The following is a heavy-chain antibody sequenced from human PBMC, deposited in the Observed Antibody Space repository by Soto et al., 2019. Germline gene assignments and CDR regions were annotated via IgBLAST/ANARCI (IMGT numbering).Heavy chain of an antibody. CDR1: GFTFSSYA. Sequence: GGSLRLSCAASGFTFSSYAMSWVRQAPGKGLEWVSAISGSGDSTYYADSVKGRFTISRDNSKNKLYLQMNSLRADDTAVYYCAKARGSSTPAPGSYWGQGTLVTVSS. J-gene: IGHJ4*02. CDR3: AKARGSSTPAPGSY. CDR2: ISGSGDST. D-gene: IGHD2-2*01. V-gene: IGHV3-23*01.